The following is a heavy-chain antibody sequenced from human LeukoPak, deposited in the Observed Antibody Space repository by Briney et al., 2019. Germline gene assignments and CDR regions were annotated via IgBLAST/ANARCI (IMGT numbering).Heavy chain of an antibody. J-gene: IGHJ3*02. CDR2: ISGSGGST. CDR1: GFTFNNYA. V-gene: IGHV3-23*01. Sequence: GSLRLSCAASGFTFNNYALTWVRQAPGKGLAWVSTISGSGGSTYYADSVKGRFTISRDISKNTLYLQMNTLRAEDTAVYYCAKGSGTYTNDAFDIWGQGTMVTVSS. CDR3: AKGSGTYTNDAFDI. D-gene: IGHD1-26*01.